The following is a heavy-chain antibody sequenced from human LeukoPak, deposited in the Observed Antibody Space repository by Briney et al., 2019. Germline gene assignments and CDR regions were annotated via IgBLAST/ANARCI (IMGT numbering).Heavy chain of an antibody. CDR1: GGSVSSGSFY. V-gene: IGHV4-61*01. CDR3: TRGSGWYLY. CDR2: IYYSGST. D-gene: IGHD6-19*01. Sequence: SETLSLTCTVSGGSVSSGSFYWNWIRQPPGKGLEWIGYIYYSGSTSYNPSLKSRVTISVDTSKNQFSLSLSSVTAADTAVYYCTRGSGWYLYWDQGTLVTVSS. J-gene: IGHJ4*02.